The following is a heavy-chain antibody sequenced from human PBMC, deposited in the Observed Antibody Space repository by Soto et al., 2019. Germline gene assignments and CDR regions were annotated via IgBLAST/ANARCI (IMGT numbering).Heavy chain of an antibody. D-gene: IGHD2-21*02. CDR3: ARGDDWRRRNAFDI. CDR2: IYYSGST. V-gene: IGHV4-59*01. Sequence: QVQLQESGPGLVKPSETLSLTCTVSGGSISSYYWSWIRQPPGKGLEWIGYIYYSGSTNYNPSLKSRVTISVDTSKNQFSLKLSSVTAADTAVYYCARGDDWRRRNAFDIWGQGTMVTVSS. J-gene: IGHJ3*02. CDR1: GGSISSYY.